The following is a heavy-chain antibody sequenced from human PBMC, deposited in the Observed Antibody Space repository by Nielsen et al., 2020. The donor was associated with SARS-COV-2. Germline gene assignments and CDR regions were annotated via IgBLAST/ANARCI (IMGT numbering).Heavy chain of an antibody. CDR1: GFSFSSHA. D-gene: IGHD6-6*01. Sequence: GASLKISCVGSGFSFSSHAMHWVRQAPGKGLEWMTIISYDGSNDHYAESVKGRFTISRDNSKNTVYLLLNSLKPEDTAIYYCARETLDYSSSFVDYWGQGTLVTVSS. J-gene: IGHJ4*02. CDR3: ARETLDYSSSFVDY. V-gene: IGHV3-30-3*01. CDR2: ISYDGSND.